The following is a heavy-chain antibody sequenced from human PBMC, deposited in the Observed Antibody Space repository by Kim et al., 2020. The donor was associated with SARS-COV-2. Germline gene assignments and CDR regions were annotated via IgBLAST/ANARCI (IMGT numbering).Heavy chain of an antibody. V-gene: IGHV4-39*01. D-gene: IGHD3-10*01. Sequence: SETMSLTCTVSGGSISSSSYYWGWIRQPPGKGLEWIGSIYYSGSTYYNPSLKSRVTISVDTSKNQFSLKLSSVTAADTAVYYCARHWVLWFCHPDYCGQGTLVTVSS. CDR2: IYYSGST. J-gene: IGHJ4*02. CDR3: ARHWVLWFCHPDY. CDR1: GGSISSSSYY.